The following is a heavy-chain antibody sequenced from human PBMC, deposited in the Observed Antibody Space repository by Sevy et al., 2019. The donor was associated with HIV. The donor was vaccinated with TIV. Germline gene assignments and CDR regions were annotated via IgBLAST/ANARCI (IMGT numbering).Heavy chain of an antibody. J-gene: IGHJ5*02. CDR2: IYPGYSDT. CDR1: GYSFTSYW. V-gene: IGHV5-51*01. Sequence: GESLKISCKGSGYSFTSYWIGWVRQMPGKGLEWMGIIYPGYSDTRYSPSFQGQVTISADKSISTAYLQWSSLKASDTAMYYCASKYYDILTGYYRFDPWGQGTLVTVSS. D-gene: IGHD3-9*01. CDR3: ASKYYDILTGYYRFDP.